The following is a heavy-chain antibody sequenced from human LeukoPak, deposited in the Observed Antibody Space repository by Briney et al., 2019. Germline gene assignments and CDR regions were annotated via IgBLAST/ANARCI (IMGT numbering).Heavy chain of an antibody. CDR2: ISSSGSTI. Sequence: GGSLRLSCAASGFTFSSYEMNWVRQASGKGLEWVSYISSSGSTIYYADSVKGRFTISRDNAKNSLYLQMNSLRAEDTAVYYCARQYVDIVAAGDYWGQGTLVTVSS. CDR1: GFTFSSYE. D-gene: IGHD5-12*01. V-gene: IGHV3-48*03. J-gene: IGHJ4*02. CDR3: ARQYVDIVAAGDY.